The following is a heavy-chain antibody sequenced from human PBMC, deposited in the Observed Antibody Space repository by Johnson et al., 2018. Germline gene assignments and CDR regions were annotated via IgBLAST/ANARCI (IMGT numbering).Heavy chain of an antibody. CDR3: ARDLRNGSGRWSYYYGMDV. J-gene: IGHJ6*02. Sequence: VQLLESGAEVKKPGASVKVSCKASGYTFTSYYMHWVRQAPGQGLEWMGIINPSGGSTSYAQKFQGRVTMTRDTSTSTVYMELSSLRSEDTAVYYCARDLRNGSGRWSYYYGMDVWGQGTTVTVSS. CDR2: INPSGGST. V-gene: IGHV1-46*01. CDR1: GYTFTSYY. D-gene: IGHD3-10*01.